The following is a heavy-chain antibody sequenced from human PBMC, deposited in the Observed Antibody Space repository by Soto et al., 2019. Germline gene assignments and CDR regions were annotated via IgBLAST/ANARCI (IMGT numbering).Heavy chain of an antibody. J-gene: IGHJ4*02. CDR1: GYSFTSYD. CDR3: ARSRTTVVDY. CDR2: MNPNSGNT. V-gene: IGHV1-8*01. Sequence: ASVKVSCKASGYSFTSYDINWVRQATGQGLEWMGWMNPNSGNTGQPQRFQGRVTMTRNTSISTAYMELSNLYSDDTAVYYCARSRTTVVDYWGQGTKVTVYS. D-gene: IGHD4-17*01.